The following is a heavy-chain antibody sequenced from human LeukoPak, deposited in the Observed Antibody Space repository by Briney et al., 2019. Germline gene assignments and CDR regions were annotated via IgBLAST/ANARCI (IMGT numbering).Heavy chain of an antibody. V-gene: IGHV1-8*03. Sequence: ASVKVSCKASGYTFTSYDINWVRQATGQGLEWMGWMNPNSDNTGYAQKFQGRVTITRNTSISTAYMELSSLRSEDTAVYYCARDSSEGLYFDYWGQGTLVTVSS. CDR2: MNPNSDNT. D-gene: IGHD2-21*01. J-gene: IGHJ4*02. CDR1: GYTFTSYD. CDR3: ARDSSEGLYFDY.